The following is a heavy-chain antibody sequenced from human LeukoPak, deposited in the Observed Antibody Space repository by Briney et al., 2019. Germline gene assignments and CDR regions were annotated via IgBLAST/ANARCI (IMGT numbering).Heavy chain of an antibody. CDR3: ARAAAAGRFLDY. CDR1: GFTFSDYY. J-gene: IGHJ4*02. CDR2: ISSSGSTI. Sequence: PGXXLRLSCAASGFTFSDYYMSWIRQAPGKGLEWVSYISSSGSTIYYADSVKGRFTISRDNAKNSLYLQMNSLRAEDTAVYYCARAAAAGRFLDYWGQGTLVTVSS. D-gene: IGHD6-13*01. V-gene: IGHV3-11*04.